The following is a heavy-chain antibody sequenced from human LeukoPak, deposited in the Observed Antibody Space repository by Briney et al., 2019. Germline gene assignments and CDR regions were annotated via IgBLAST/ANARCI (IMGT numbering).Heavy chain of an antibody. D-gene: IGHD6-13*01. Sequence: LETLSLTCTVSGGSINSSDYYWGWIRQPPGKGLEWIGSIYHSGSMYASLKSRVTISVDTSKNQFSLKLSSVTAADTAVYYCASSIAAARGVYYYYYMDVWGKGTTVTVSS. CDR3: ASSIAAARGVYYYYYMDV. V-gene: IGHV4-39*07. CDR1: GGSINSSDYY. CDR2: IYHSGSM. J-gene: IGHJ6*03.